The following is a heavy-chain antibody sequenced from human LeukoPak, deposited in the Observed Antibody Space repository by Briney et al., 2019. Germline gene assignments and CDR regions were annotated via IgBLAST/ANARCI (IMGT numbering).Heavy chain of an antibody. CDR1: GGSISSSSYY. D-gene: IGHD3-10*01. V-gene: IGHV4-39*07. CDR2: IYYSGST. Sequence: SETLSLTCTVSGGSISSSSYYWGWIRQPPGKGLEWIGSIYYSGSTYYNPSLKSRVTISVDTSKNQFSLKLSSVTAADTAVYYCARDGRHYYGSGSYSPYNWFDPWGQGTLVTVSS. CDR3: ARDGRHYYGSGSYSPYNWFDP. J-gene: IGHJ5*02.